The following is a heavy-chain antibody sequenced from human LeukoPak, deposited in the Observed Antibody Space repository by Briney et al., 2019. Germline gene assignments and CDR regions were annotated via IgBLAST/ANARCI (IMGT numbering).Heavy chain of an antibody. CDR2: IYYSGST. CDR1: GGSISSYY. Sequence: SETLSLTCTVSGGSISSYYWSWIRQPPGKGLEWIGYIYYSGSTNYDPSLKSRVTISVDTSKNQFSLKLSSVTAADTAVYYCARGNGGYVGYWGQGTLVTVSS. J-gene: IGHJ4*02. CDR3: ARGNGGYVGY. V-gene: IGHV4-59*01. D-gene: IGHD2-8*01.